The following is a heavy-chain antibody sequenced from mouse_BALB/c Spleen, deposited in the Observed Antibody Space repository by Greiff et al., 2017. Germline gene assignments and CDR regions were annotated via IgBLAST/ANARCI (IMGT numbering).Heavy chain of an antibody. CDR1: GFSLTSYG. CDR3: ARDGNDYDEGFAY. V-gene: IGHV2-9*02. CDR2: IWAGGST. D-gene: IGHD2-4*01. J-gene: IGHJ3*01. Sequence: VQLQQSGPGLVAPSQSLSITCTVSGFSLTSYGVHWVRQPPGKGLEWLGVIWAGGSTNYNSALMSRLSISKDNSKSQVFLKMNSLQTDDTAMYYCARDGNDYDEGFAYWGQGTLVTVSA.